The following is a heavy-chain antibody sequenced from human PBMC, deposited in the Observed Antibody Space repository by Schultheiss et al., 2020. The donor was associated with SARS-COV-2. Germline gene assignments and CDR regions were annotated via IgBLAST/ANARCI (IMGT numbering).Heavy chain of an antibody. J-gene: IGHJ6*02. CDR2: ISGSGGST. CDR3: AREVYGDYYYYYGMDV. Sequence: GGSLRLSCAASGFTFSSYAMSWVRQAPGKGLEWVSAISGSGGSTYYADSVKGRFTISRDNSKNTLYLQMNSLRAEDTAVYYCAREVYGDYYYYYGMDVWGQGTTVTVSS. V-gene: IGHV3-23*01. D-gene: IGHD4-17*01. CDR1: GFTFSSYA.